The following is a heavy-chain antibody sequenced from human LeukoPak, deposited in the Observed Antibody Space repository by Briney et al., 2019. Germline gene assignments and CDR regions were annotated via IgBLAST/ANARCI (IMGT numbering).Heavy chain of an antibody. CDR2: IIPIFGTA. CDR3: ARGTTVVTPHLGWFDP. J-gene: IGHJ5*02. V-gene: IGHV1-69*05. CDR1: GGTFSSYA. D-gene: IGHD4-23*01. Sequence: ASVKVSCKASGGTFSSYAISWVRQAPGQGLEWMGGIIPIFGTANYAQKFQGRVTITTDESTSTAYMELSSLRSEDTAVYYCARGTTVVTPHLGWFDPWGQGTLVTVSS.